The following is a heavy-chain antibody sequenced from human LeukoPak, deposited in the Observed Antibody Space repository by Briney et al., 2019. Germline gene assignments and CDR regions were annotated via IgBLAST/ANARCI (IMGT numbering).Heavy chain of an antibody. V-gene: IGHV3-23*01. Sequence: GGSLRLSCAASGFTFSSYAMSWVRQTPGKGLEWVSAISGSGGSTYYADSVKGRFTISRDNSKNTLYLQMNSLRAEDTAVYYCAKDSSGSYGEFDYWGQGTLVTVSS. CDR3: AKDSSGSYGEFDY. CDR1: GFTFSSYA. J-gene: IGHJ4*02. CDR2: ISGSGGST. D-gene: IGHD1-26*01.